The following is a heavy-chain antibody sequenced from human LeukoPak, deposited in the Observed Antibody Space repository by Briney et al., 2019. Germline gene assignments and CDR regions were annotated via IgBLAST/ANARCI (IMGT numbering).Heavy chain of an antibody. D-gene: IGHD5-12*01. J-gene: IGHJ4*02. Sequence: GASVKVSFKASGYSFTSYGISWVRQATGQGLEWMGWISAYNGNTNYAQKFQGRVTMNTDSSTSTDMELRSLRSDDTGVYYCARVGYSGYDSGIYWDWGQGTLVTVSS. CDR3: ARVGYSGYDSGIYWD. V-gene: IGHV1-18*01. CDR2: ISAYNGNT. CDR1: GYSFTSYG.